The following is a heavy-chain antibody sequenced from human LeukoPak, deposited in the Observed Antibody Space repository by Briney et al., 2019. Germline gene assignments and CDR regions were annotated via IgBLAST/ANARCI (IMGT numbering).Heavy chain of an antibody. CDR3: AKDLGYSSSWGTAEYFQH. J-gene: IGHJ1*01. V-gene: IGHV3-23*01. CDR2: ISGSGGST. Sequence: GGSLRLSCAASGFTFSSYAMSWVRQAPGKGLELVSAISGSGGSTYYADSVKGRFTISRDNSKNTLYLQMNSLRAEDTAVYYCAKDLGYSSSWGTAEYFQHWGQGTLVTVSS. CDR1: GFTFSSYA. D-gene: IGHD6-13*01.